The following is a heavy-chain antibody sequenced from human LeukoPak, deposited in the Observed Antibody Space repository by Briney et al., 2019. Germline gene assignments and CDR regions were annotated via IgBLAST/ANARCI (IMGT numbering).Heavy chain of an antibody. CDR2: IYYSGSA. CDR3: ARVASSSWSSFDY. Sequence: PSETLSLTCTVSGGSISSTTYYWGWIRRPPGKGLEWIGSIYYSGSAYYNPSLKSRVTVSVDTSKNQFSLILSSVTAADTAVYYCARVASSSWSSFDYWGQGILVTVSS. D-gene: IGHD6-13*01. J-gene: IGHJ4*02. CDR1: GGSISSTTYY. V-gene: IGHV4-39*01.